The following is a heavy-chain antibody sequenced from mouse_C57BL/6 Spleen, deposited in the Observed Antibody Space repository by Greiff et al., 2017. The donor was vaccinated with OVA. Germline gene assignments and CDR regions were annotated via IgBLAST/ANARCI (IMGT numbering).Heavy chain of an antibody. CDR2: ISSGSSTI. CDR3: ARTRGNYPYYFDY. J-gene: IGHJ2*01. D-gene: IGHD2-1*01. CDR1: GFTFSDYG. Sequence: EVQLVESGGGLVKPGGSLKLSCAASGFTFSDYGMHWVRQAPEKGLEWVAYISSGSSTIYYADTVKGRFTISRDNAKNTLFLQMTSLRSEDTAMYYCARTRGNYPYYFDYWGQGTTLTVSS. V-gene: IGHV5-17*01.